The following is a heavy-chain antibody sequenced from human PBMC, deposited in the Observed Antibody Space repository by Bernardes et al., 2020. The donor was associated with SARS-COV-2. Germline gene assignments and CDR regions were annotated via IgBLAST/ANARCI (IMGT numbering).Heavy chain of an antibody. Sequence: QTLSLTCAISGDSVSSNSAAWNWIRQSPSRGLEWLGRTYYRSKWNIDYAASVESRISISPDTSKNQVSLQLKSVTPEDTAVYYCARGRSSWRAFDIWGQGTTVTVSS. D-gene: IGHD6-6*01. J-gene: IGHJ3*02. CDR3: ARGRSSWRAFDI. CDR1: GDSVSSNSAA. CDR2: TYYRSKWNI. V-gene: IGHV6-1*01.